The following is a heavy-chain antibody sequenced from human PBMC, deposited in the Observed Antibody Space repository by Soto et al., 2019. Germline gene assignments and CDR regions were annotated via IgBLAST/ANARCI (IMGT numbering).Heavy chain of an antibody. Sequence: ASVKVSCTASGYTFTGYYMHCVRQAPEQGLEWMGWINPNSGGTNYAQKFQGWVTMTRDTSISTAYMELSRLRSDDTAVYYCARVTSSSLGFDYYYGMDVWGQGTTVTVSS. CDR3: ARVTSSSLGFDYYYGMDV. D-gene: IGHD6-13*01. V-gene: IGHV1-2*04. CDR2: INPNSGGT. J-gene: IGHJ6*02. CDR1: GYTFTGYY.